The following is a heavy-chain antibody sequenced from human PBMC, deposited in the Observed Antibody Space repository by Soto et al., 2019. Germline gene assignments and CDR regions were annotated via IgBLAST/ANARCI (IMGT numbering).Heavy chain of an antibody. J-gene: IGHJ4*02. CDR2: IRSKANSYAT. V-gene: IGHV3-73*01. CDR1: GFTFSGSA. Sequence: GGSLRLSCAASGFTFSGSAMHWVRQASGKGLEWVGRIRSKANSYATAYAASVKGRFTISRDDSKNTAYLQMNSLKTEDTAVYYCTPAAGYSSGSGGYWGQGTLVTVSS. CDR3: TPAAGYSSGSGGY. D-gene: IGHD6-19*01.